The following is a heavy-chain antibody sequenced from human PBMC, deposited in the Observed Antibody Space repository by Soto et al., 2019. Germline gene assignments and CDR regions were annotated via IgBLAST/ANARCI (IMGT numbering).Heavy chain of an antibody. J-gene: IGHJ6*03. V-gene: IGHV4-39*01. CDR3: SSLIPEIFGVVIMDYNYYYMDV. CDR1: GDSIRSSSYY. CDR2: IYYSGST. Sequence: TSETLSLTCTVSGDSIRSSSYYWGWIRQPPGKGQKWIGSIYYSGSTYYSPSLKSRVTISVDTSKHQFSLKLSSVTAADTSLYYCSSLIPEIFGVVIMDYNYYYMDVWGKGTTVTVSS. D-gene: IGHD3-3*01.